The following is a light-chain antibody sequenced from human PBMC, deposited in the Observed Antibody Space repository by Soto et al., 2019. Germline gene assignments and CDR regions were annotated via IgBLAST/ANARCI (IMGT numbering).Light chain of an antibody. CDR1: QSISSY. J-gene: IGKJ2*01. CDR3: QQSYSTLF. V-gene: IGKV1-39*01. CDR2: AAS. Sequence: DIQMTQSPSSLSASVGDRVTITCRASQSISSYLNWYQQKPGKAPKLLIYAASSLQSGVQSRFSGSGSGTDFTITISSLKPEDFATYYCQQSYSTLFFGQGTKLEMK.